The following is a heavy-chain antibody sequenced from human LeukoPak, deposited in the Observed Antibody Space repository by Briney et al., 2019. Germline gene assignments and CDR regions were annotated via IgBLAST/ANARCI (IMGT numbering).Heavy chain of an antibody. V-gene: IGHV4-34*01. J-gene: IGHJ4*02. Sequence: SETLSLTCAVYGGSFSGYYWSWIRQPPGKGLEWIGEIYHSGSTNYNPSLKSRVTISVDTSKNQFSLKLSSVTAADTAVYYCARVRWSSSSWGGIDYWGQGTLVTVSS. CDR2: IYHSGST. CDR3: ARVRWSSSSWGGIDY. D-gene: IGHD6-13*01. CDR1: GGSFSGYY.